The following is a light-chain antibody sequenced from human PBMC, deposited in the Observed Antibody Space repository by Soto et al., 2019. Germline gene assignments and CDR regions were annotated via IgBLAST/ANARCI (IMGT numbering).Light chain of an antibody. CDR1: QDIGSW. CDR3: QQAKSFPVS. CDR2: AAS. J-gene: IGKJ5*01. V-gene: IGKV1D-12*01. Sequence: DIQTTQSPSSGCASLGDRVTITCRASQDIGSWFAWYQQKPGKVPKLLIYAASILQSGVPSRLSGSGSGTDFTLTINNLQPEDFATYYCQQAKSFPVSFGHGTRLEIK.